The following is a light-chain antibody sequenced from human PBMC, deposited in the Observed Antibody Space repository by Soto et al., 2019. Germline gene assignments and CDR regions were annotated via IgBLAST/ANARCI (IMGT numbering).Light chain of an antibody. CDR2: EVN. Sequence: QSVLTQPPSASGSPGQSVAISCTGTSSDVGGYNYVSWYQQHPGKAPKLMIYEVNKRPSGVPDRFSGSKSGNTASLTVSGLQAEEEADYYCSSYAGSSTVFGTGTKLTVL. V-gene: IGLV2-8*01. CDR1: SSDVGGYNY. CDR3: SSYAGSSTV. J-gene: IGLJ1*01.